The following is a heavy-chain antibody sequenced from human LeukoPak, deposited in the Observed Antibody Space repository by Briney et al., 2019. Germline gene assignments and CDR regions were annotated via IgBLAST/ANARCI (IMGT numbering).Heavy chain of an antibody. J-gene: IGHJ4*02. V-gene: IGHV3-73*01. CDR1: GFTFSGSA. D-gene: IGHD3-10*01. CDR3: MGNYYGSGSYSDFDY. CDR2: IRSTANGYAT. Sequence: GGSLRLSCAASGFTFSGSALHWVRQASGKGLEWAGRIRSTANGYATAYAASVKGRFTISRDDSKNTAYLQMDSLKTEDTAVYYCMGNYYGSGSYSDFDYWGQGTLVTVSS.